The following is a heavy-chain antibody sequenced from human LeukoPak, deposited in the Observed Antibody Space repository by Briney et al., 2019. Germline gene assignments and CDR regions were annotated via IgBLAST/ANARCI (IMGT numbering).Heavy chain of an antibody. Sequence: PGGSLRLSCAASGFAFSTYWMHWVRQAPGKGLMWVSRINSDVSNVIYADSVKGRFTSSRDNSKNTLYLQMNALTVEDTAVYHCAGGVSSRLLDYWGRGTRVTVSS. J-gene: IGHJ4*02. D-gene: IGHD3-10*01. CDR1: GFAFSTYW. CDR2: INSDVSNV. CDR3: AGGVSSRLLDY. V-gene: IGHV3-74*01.